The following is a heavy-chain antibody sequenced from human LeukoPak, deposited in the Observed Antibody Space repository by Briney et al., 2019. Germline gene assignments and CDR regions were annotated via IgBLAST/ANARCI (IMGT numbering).Heavy chain of an antibody. D-gene: IGHD5/OR15-5a*01. Sequence: SETLSLTCTVSGGSISGYYWSWIRQSAGKGLEWIGRIYSSGSTNYNPSLKSRATMSVDTSKNHFSPNLSSVTAADTAVYCCARCDSTNQDGDYYGLDVWGQGTTVTVSS. CDR2: IYSSGST. CDR1: GGSISGYY. J-gene: IGHJ6*02. V-gene: IGHV4-4*07. CDR3: ARCDSTNQDGDYYGLDV.